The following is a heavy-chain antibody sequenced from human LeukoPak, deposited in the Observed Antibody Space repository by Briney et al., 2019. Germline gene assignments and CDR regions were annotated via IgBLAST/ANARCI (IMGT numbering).Heavy chain of an antibody. D-gene: IGHD5-12*01. J-gene: IGHJ4*02. CDR1: GYTFTDYY. Sequence: ASVKVSCKASGYTFTDYYMHWVRQAPGQGLEWMGWINPNSGGTNYAQKFQGRVTMTRDTSISTAYMELSRLRSDDTVVYYCARVCSRTGGGYDSVATDYWGQGTLVTVSS. CDR3: ARVCSRTGGGYDSVATDY. CDR2: INPNSGGT. V-gene: IGHV1-2*02.